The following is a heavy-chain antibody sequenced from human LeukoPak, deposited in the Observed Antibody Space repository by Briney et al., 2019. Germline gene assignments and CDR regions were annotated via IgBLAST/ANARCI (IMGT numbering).Heavy chain of an antibody. Sequence: RAGGSLRLSCAASGFTFSSCATSWVRQAPGKGLEWVSAISGSGGSTYYADSVKGRFTISRDNSKNTLYLQMNSLRAEDTAVYYCAKESGSYYYFDYWGQGTLVTVSS. CDR3: AKESGSYYYFDY. D-gene: IGHD1-26*01. CDR2: ISGSGGST. J-gene: IGHJ4*02. V-gene: IGHV3-23*01. CDR1: GFTFSSCA.